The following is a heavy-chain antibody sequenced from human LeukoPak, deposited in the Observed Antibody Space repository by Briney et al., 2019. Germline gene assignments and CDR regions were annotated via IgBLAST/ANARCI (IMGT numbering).Heavy chain of an antibody. CDR1: GGSLTSGAYS. D-gene: IGHD2-21*02. CDR2: VYHSGST. CDR3: ARELRSAFDY. Sequence: SETLSLTCAVSGGSLTSGAYSWTWLRQPPGTGLEWIGYVYHSGSTYYNPSLKSRVTISIDRSQNQFSLKLNSVTAADTAVYYCARELRSAFDYWGQGTLVTVSS. J-gene: IGHJ4*02. V-gene: IGHV4-30-2*01.